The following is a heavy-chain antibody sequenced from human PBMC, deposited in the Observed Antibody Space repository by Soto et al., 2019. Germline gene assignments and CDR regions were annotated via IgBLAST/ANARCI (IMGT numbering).Heavy chain of an antibody. J-gene: IGHJ4*02. D-gene: IGHD6-13*01. CDR2: TYYSGNT. CDR1: GGSISNSLYY. CDR3: ARRAAAGQYQFDL. Sequence: QVQLQESGPGLVKPSETLSLTCTVSGGSISNSLYYWGWIRQPPGKGLEWIGTTYYSGNTYYNPSLRSRVTMPVDTSKNQCSLILSSVTAADTAVYFCARRAAAGQYQFDLWGQGTLVTVSS. V-gene: IGHV4-39*01.